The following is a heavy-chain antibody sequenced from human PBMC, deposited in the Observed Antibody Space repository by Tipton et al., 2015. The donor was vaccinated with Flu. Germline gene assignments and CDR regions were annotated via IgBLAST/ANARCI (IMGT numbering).Heavy chain of an antibody. D-gene: IGHD3-22*01. V-gene: IGHV4-4*07. Sequence: TLSLTCTVSGDSISSYYWSWIRQPAGKGLEWIGRIYSSGSTNYNPSLKSRVTMSVDTSKNQFSLKLNSVAAADTAVYYCARDRGVAYFDSSGYYPHAFDIWGQGTMVTVSP. J-gene: IGHJ3*02. CDR2: IYSSGST. CDR3: ARDRGVAYFDSSGYYPHAFDI. CDR1: GDSISSYY.